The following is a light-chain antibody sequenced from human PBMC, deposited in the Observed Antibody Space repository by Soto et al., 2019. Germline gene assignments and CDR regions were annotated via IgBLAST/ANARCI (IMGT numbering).Light chain of an antibody. CDR2: DAS. CDR1: QSISNW. V-gene: IGKV1-5*01. CDR3: QQYNSYSPWT. J-gene: IGKJ1*01. Sequence: STLSASIGDRVTITCRASQSISNWLAWLQQKPGKAPKVLIFDASNLGSGVPSRFSGSGSGTEFTLTISSLQPGDFGNYYCQQYNSYSPWTFGQGTKVDIK.